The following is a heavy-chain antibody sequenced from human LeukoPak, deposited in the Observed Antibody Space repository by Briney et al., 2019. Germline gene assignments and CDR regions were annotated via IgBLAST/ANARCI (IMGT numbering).Heavy chain of an antibody. CDR3: ASVDRGSFLFDY. J-gene: IGHJ4*02. CDR2: IYYSGST. V-gene: IGHV4-39*07. Sequence: PSETLSLTCTVSGGSISSSSYYWGWIRQPPGKGLEWIGSIYYSGSTYYNPSLKSRVTISVDTSKNQFSLKLSSVTAADTAVYYCASVDRGSFLFDYWGQGTLVTVSS. CDR1: GGSISSSSYY. D-gene: IGHD1-26*01.